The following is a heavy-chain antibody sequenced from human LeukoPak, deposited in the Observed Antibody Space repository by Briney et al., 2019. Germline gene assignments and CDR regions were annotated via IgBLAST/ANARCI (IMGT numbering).Heavy chain of an antibody. D-gene: IGHD4/OR15-4a*01. V-gene: IGHV3-53*01. J-gene: IGHJ4*02. CDR3: ARRAGAYSHPYDY. CDR1: GFTVISNS. CDR2: IYSGTI. Sequence: GGSLRLSCTVSGFTVISNSMSWVRQAPGKGLEWVSFIYSGTIHYSDSVKGRFTISRDNSKNTLYLQMNSLRAEDTAVYYCARRAGAYSHPYDYWGQGTLVTVSS.